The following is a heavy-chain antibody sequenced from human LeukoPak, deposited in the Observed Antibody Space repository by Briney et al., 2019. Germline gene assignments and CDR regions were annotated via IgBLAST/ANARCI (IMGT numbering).Heavy chain of an antibody. D-gene: IGHD4-17*01. V-gene: IGHV3-74*01. Sequence: GGSLRLSCAASGFTFSSNWMHWVRQAPGKGLVWVSRVNMDGSATNYADSVKGRFTISRDNAKNSLYLQMNSLRAEDTAVYYCARGKATVTSYYYYYYMDVWGKGTTVTVSS. CDR2: VNMDGSAT. CDR3: ARGKATVTSYYYYYYMDV. J-gene: IGHJ6*03. CDR1: GFTFSSNW.